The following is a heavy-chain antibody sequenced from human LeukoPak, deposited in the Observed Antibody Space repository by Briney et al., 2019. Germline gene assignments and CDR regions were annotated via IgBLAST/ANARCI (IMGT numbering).Heavy chain of an antibody. CDR1: GGSISSSSYY. D-gene: IGHD3-10*01. J-gene: IGHJ5*02. V-gene: IGHV4-39*07. CDR2: INHSGST. Sequence: SETLSLTCTVSGGSISSSSYYWGWIRQPPGKGLEWIGEINHSGSTNYNPSLKSRVTISVDTSKNQFSLKLSSVTAADTAVYYCARRLPTMVRGTWFDPWGQGTLVTVSS. CDR3: ARRLPTMVRGTWFDP.